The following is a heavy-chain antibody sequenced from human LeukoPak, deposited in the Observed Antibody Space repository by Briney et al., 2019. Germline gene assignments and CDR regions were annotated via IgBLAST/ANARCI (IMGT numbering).Heavy chain of an antibody. CDR3: ARAGASYSFDY. J-gene: IGHJ4*02. Sequence: KTSETLSLTCSVSGGSISSYYWSWIRQPPGKGLEWIGYLFHSGSTNYNPSLKSRVTISVDTSKNQFSLKLNSVTAADTAVYYCARAGASYSFDYWGQGTLVTVSS. CDR1: GGSISSYY. V-gene: IGHV4-59*01. D-gene: IGHD2-21*01. CDR2: LFHSGST.